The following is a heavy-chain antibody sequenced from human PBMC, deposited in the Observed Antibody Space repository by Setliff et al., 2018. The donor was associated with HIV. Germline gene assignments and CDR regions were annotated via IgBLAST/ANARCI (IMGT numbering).Heavy chain of an antibody. V-gene: IGHV4-59*01. J-gene: IGHJ4*02. CDR1: GGSISVYY. D-gene: IGHD2-2*01. CDR3: ARARGRAQLSYYFDY. Sequence: SETLSLTCSVPGGSISVYYWSWVRQPPGRGLEWIGYVSYSGSTSYNPTLNSRVTMSVDTSRDHFSLKLSSVTAADTAVYYCARARGRAQLSYYFDYWGQGRLVTVSS. CDR2: VSYSGST.